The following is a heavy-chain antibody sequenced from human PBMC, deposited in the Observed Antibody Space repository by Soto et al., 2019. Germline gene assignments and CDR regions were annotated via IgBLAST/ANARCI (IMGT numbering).Heavy chain of an antibody. CDR2: INHSGST. D-gene: IGHD3-22*01. CDR1: GGSFSGYY. V-gene: IGHV4-34*01. Sequence: SETLSLTCAVYGGSFSGYYWSWIRQPPGKGLEWIGEINHSGSTNYNPSLKSRVTISVDTSKNQFSLKLSSVTAADTAVYYCARGDDLGVYYDSSGYSDFDYWGQGTLVTVSS. CDR3: ARGDDLGVYYDSSGYSDFDY. J-gene: IGHJ4*02.